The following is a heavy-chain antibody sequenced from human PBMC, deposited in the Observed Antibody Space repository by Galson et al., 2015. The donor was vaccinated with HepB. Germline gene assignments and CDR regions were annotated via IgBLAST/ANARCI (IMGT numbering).Heavy chain of an antibody. Sequence: SVKVSCKASGYTFSSYGISWVRQAPGQGLEWMGWSSTHNPNTNYAQKFQGRVTMTTDTSTSTAYMELRSLRSDDTAVYYCARARGTSSPFYYYYYGMDIWGQGTTVTVSS. J-gene: IGHJ6*02. D-gene: IGHD2-2*01. V-gene: IGHV1-18*01. CDR3: ARARGTSSPFYYYYYGMDI. CDR2: SSTHNPNT. CDR1: GYTFSSYG.